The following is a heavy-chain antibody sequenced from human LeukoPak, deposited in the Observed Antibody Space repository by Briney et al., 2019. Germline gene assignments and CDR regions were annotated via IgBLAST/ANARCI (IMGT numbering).Heavy chain of an antibody. J-gene: IGHJ6*02. CDR1: GGSISSYY. CDR3: ARGKHSSSWYLNPLYYYGMDV. Sequence: SETLSLTCTVSGGSISSYYWSWIRQPPGKGLEWIGYIYYSGSTNYNPSLKSRVTISVATSKNQFSLKLSSVTAADTAVYYCARGKHSSSWYLNPLYYYGMDVWGQGTTVTVSS. V-gene: IGHV4-59*01. CDR2: IYYSGST. D-gene: IGHD6-13*01.